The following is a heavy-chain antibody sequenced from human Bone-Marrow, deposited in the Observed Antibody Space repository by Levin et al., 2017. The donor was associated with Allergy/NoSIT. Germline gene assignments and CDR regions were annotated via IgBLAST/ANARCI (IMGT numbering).Heavy chain of an antibody. Sequence: GGSLRLSCAASGFTFSNYDMTWVRQAPGKGLEWVSGISGSGGRTYYADSVKGRFTISRDNSKNTLYLQMNSLRAEDTAVYCCAHGEFWNDDYYYDGMDVWGQGTTVTVSS. CDR1: GFTFSNYD. CDR3: AHGEFWNDDYYYDGMDV. V-gene: IGHV3-23*01. D-gene: IGHD3-3*01. J-gene: IGHJ6*02. CDR2: ISGSGGRT.